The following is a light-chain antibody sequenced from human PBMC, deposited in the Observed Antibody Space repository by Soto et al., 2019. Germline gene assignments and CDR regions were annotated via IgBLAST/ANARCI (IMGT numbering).Light chain of an antibody. CDR3: QQVNSYTFT. Sequence: DIQMTQSPSSVSASVGDRVTFTCRASQGISTWLAWYQQKPGKAPKLLIYAASSLQSGVQSRFSGRGSGTDFTLIISSLQPVDFATYSCQQVNSYTFTFGPATKVDI. CDR2: AAS. V-gene: IGKV1-12*01. J-gene: IGKJ3*01. CDR1: QGISTW.